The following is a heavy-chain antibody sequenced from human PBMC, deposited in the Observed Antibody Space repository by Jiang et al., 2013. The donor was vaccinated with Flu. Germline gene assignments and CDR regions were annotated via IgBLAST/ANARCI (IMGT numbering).Heavy chain of an antibody. CDR1: GYTFTSHY. Sequence: SGAEVKKPGASVKVSCKASGYTFTSHYMHWVRQAPGQGLEWMGIINPRSGSITYAQKFQDRVTMTRDTSTSTVYMELSSLRSEDTAVYFCARDQEESTRWEHWRYYYYDMDVVGPRDHGHRSP. J-gene: IGHJ6*02. V-gene: IGHV1-46*03. CDR2: INPRSGSI. D-gene: IGHD1-26*01. CDR3: ARDQEESTRWEHWRYYYYDMDV.